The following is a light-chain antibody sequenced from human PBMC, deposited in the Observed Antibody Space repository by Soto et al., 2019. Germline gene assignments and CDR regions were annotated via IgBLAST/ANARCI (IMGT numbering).Light chain of an antibody. CDR1: SSDVGTYNY. Sequence: QSVRTHPASVSWSPGHSITIACTGTSSDVGTYNYVSWYQHHPGKAPKLIIYEVSNRPSGVSNRFSGSKSGSTASLTISGLQAEEEADYHCTSYTRDTDIVFGTGTKVTVL. J-gene: IGLJ1*01. V-gene: IGLV2-14*01. CDR2: EVS. CDR3: TSYTRDTDIV.